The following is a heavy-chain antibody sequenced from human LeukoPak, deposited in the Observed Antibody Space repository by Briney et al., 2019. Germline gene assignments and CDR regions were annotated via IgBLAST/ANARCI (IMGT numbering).Heavy chain of an antibody. V-gene: IGHV3-30-3*01. CDR2: ISYDGSNK. D-gene: IGHD5-18*01. CDR1: GFTFSSYA. Sequence: GGSLRLSCAASGFTFSSYAMHWVRQAPGKGLEWVAVISYDGSNKYYADSVKGRFTISRDNSKNTLYLQMNSLRAEDTAVYYCARDFGSYGYYFDYWGQGTLVTVSS. J-gene: IGHJ4*02. CDR3: ARDFGSYGYYFDY.